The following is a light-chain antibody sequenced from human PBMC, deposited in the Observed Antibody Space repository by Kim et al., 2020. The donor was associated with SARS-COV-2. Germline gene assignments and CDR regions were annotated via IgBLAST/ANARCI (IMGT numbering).Light chain of an antibody. V-gene: IGLV3-21*04. J-gene: IGLJ3*02. CDR3: QVWDSSSDHWV. CDR2: YDS. CDR1: SIGSKS. Sequence: AAGKTDRITCGGNSIGSKSVHWYQQKPGQAPVLVIYYDSDRPSGIPERFSGSNSGNTATLTISRVEAGDEADYHCQVWDSSSDHWVFGGGTQLTVL.